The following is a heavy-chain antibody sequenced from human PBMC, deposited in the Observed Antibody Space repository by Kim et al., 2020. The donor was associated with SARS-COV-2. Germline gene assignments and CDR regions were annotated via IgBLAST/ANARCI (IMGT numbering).Heavy chain of an antibody. J-gene: IGHJ4*02. V-gene: IGHV1-3*01. CDR3: ARTSRYSGSYYVGGFDY. D-gene: IGHD1-26*01. Sequence: FQGRATITRETSASTAYMELSSLRSEDTAVYYCARTSRYSGSYYVGGFDYWGQGTLVTVSS.